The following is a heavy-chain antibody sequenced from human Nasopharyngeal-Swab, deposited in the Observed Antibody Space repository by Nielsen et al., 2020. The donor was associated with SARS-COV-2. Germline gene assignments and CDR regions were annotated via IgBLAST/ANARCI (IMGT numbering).Heavy chain of an antibody. V-gene: IGHV4-34*01. CDR3: ARRRRITIFGVVIEPRYYMDV. J-gene: IGHJ6*03. Sequence: GSLRLSSAVYGGSSSAYSWSWIRQPPGKGLEWNGEIQHSGSTNYNPSLKSRVTRSVDTPKNQFSLKLSSVTAADTAVYYCARRRRITIFGVVIEPRYYMDVWGKGATVTVSS. CDR1: GGSSSAYS. D-gene: IGHD3-3*01. CDR2: IQHSGST.